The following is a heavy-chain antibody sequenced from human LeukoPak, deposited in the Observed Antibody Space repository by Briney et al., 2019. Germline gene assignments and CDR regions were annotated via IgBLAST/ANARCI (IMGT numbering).Heavy chain of an antibody. V-gene: IGHV1-2*06. J-gene: IGHJ4*02. D-gene: IGHD3-22*01. CDR3: ARGFSSGYLNY. CDR2: INPNSGGT. CDR1: GYTFTGYY. Sequence: ASVKVSCKASGYTFTGYYMHWVRQAPGQGLEWMGRINPNSGGTNYAQKFQGRVTITRDTSASTAYMELSSLRSEDTAVYYCARGFSSGYLNYWGQGTLVTVSS.